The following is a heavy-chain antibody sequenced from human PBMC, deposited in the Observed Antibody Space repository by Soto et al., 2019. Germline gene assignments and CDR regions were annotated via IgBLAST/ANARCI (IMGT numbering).Heavy chain of an antibody. D-gene: IGHD3-10*01. J-gene: IGHJ4*02. Sequence: ASVKVSCKASGYTFTSYAMHWVRQAPGQRLEWMGWINAGNGNTKYSQKFQGRVTITRDTSASTAYMELRSLRSDDTAVYYCARDKGFGELLVWGQGTLVTVSS. CDR1: GYTFTSYA. CDR3: ARDKGFGELLV. CDR2: INAGNGNT. V-gene: IGHV1-3*01.